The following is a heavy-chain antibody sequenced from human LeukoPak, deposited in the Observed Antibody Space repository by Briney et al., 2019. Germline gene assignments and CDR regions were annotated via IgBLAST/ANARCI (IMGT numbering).Heavy chain of an antibody. CDR3: AELGITMIGGV. CDR2: ISSSGSTI. Sequence: GGSLRLSCAASGFTFSSYEMNWVRQAPGKGLEWVSYISSSGSTIYYADSVKGRFTISKDNAKNSLYLQMNSLRAEDTAVYYCAELGITMIGGVWGKGTTVTISS. CDR1: GFTFSSYE. V-gene: IGHV3-48*03. D-gene: IGHD3-10*02. J-gene: IGHJ6*04.